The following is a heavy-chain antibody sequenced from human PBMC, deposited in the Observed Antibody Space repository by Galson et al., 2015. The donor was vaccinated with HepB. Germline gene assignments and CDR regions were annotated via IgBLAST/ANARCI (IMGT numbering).Heavy chain of an antibody. Sequence: SLRLSCAASGFTFSSYGMHWVRQAPGKGLEWVAVISYDGSNKYYADSVKGRFTISRDNSKNTLYLQMNSLRAEDTAVYYCAKSGGYWIHEAFDIWGQGTMVTVSS. CDR2: ISYDGSNK. V-gene: IGHV3-30*18. CDR1: GFTFSSYG. D-gene: IGHD2-8*02. CDR3: AKSGGYWIHEAFDI. J-gene: IGHJ3*02.